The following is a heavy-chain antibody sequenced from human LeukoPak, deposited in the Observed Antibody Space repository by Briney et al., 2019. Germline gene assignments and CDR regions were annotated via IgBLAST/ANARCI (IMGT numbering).Heavy chain of an antibody. J-gene: IGHJ4*02. CDR2: IFRGNK. Sequence: GGSLRLSCELSGINANDYYISWVRQAPGKGLERVSLIFRGNKHYRDSMGGRFTISRDDATSSVSTVHLQMNSLRAEDTAVYFCATSDSYHWLLEYWGRGTLVTVSS. CDR1: GINANDYY. D-gene: IGHD6-19*01. CDR3: ATSDSYHWLLEY. V-gene: IGHV3-53*01.